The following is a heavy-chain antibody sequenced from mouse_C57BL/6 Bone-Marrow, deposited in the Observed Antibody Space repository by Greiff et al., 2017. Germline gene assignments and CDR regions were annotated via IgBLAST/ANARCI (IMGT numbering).Heavy chain of an antibody. V-gene: IGHV2-3*01. CDR2: IWGDGST. D-gene: IGHD2-2*01. CDR3: AKTMVTGGYYAMDY. CDR1: GFSLTSYG. J-gene: IGHJ4*01. Sequence: VKVVESGPGLVAPSQSLSITCTVSGFSLTSYGVSWVRQPPGKGLEWLGVIWGDGSTNYHSALISRLSISKDNSKSQVFLKLNSLQTDDTATYYWAKTMVTGGYYAMDYWGQGTSVTVSS.